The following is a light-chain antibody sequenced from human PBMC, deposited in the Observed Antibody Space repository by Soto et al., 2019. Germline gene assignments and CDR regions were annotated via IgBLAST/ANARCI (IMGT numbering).Light chain of an antibody. Sequence: MTQSPSTLSASVGDTVTITCRASQTISRWLAWYQQIPVQAPRLIXYGASTRATGIPVRFSGSGSETELTLTISSLQSEDFAVYYCQQYNNWPPWTFGQGTKVDIK. V-gene: IGKV3-15*01. CDR3: QQYNNWPPWT. J-gene: IGKJ1*01. CDR1: QTISRW. CDR2: GAS.